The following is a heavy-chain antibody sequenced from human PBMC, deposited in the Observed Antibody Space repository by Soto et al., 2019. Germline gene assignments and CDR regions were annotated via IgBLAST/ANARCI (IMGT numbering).Heavy chain of an antibody. D-gene: IGHD2-2*01. J-gene: IGHJ4*02. CDR3: ARASGNIVVVPAIYYFDY. CDR1: GFTFSSYD. CDR2: IGTAGDT. Sequence: EVQLVESGGGLVQPGGSLRLSCAASGFTFSSYDMHWVRQATGKGLEWVSAIGTAGDTYYPGSVKGRFTISRENAKNSVYLQMSRLRAEETAVYYFARASGNIVVVPAIYYFDYWGQGTLVTVSS. V-gene: IGHV3-13*01.